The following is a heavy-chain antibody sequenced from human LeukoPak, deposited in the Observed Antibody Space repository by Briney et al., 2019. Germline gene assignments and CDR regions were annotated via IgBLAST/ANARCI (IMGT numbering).Heavy chain of an antibody. D-gene: IGHD6-19*01. V-gene: IGHV3-9*01. CDR2: ISYNGGFI. J-gene: IGHJ4*02. CDR1: GFTLDDYA. Sequence: PGGSLRLSCAGSGFTLDDYAMHCVRQAPGKGLEWLSLISYNGGFIDYADSVKARFNIFRDNAKNSLYLQLDSLRAEDTAIYYCAKVRGKYSSHFFFDYWGQGTLVTVSS. CDR3: AKVRGKYSSHFFFDY.